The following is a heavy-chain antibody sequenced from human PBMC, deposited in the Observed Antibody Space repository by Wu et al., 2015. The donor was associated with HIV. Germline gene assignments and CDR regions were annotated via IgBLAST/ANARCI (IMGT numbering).Heavy chain of an antibody. CDR2: INASGGST. D-gene: IGHD6-19*01. CDR1: GFTFTSYY. CDR3: ARDMGHEGRQWLVQPGAFDI. J-gene: IGHJ3*02. V-gene: IGHV1-46*01. Sequence: QVQLVQSGAEVKKPGASVRVSCKAFGFTFTSYYIHWVRQAPGQGLEWMGIINASGGSTSYAQKFQGRVTMTRDTSISTAYMDLSRLRSDDTAVYYCARDMGHEGRQWLVQPGAFDIWGQGTMVTLSS.